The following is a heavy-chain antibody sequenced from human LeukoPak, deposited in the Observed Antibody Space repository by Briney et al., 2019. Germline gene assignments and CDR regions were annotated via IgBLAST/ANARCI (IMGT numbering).Heavy chain of an antibody. CDR3: ARQLGSYFDY. D-gene: IGHD7-27*01. V-gene: IGHV4-59*01. J-gene: IGHJ4*02. CDR2: IYYSGST. CDR1: GGSISSYY. Sequence: SETLSLTCTVSGGSISSYYWSWIRQPPGKGLEWIGYIYYSGSTNYNPSLKSRVTISVDTSKNQFSLELSSVTAADTAVYYCARQLGSYFDYWGQGTLVTVSS.